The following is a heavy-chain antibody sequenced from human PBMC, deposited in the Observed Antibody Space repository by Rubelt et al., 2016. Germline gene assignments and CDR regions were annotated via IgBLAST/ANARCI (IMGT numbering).Heavy chain of an antibody. Sequence: KFQGRVTITADESTSTAYMELSSLRSEDTAVYYCAKDSQGPRPKPLFDYWGQGTLVTVSS. J-gene: IGHJ4*02. V-gene: IGHV1-69*01. CDR3: AKDSQGPRPKPLFDY.